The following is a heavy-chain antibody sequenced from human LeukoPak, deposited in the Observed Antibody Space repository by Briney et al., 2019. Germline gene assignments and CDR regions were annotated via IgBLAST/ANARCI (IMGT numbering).Heavy chain of an antibody. D-gene: IGHD3-3*01. CDR1: GFTFSIYG. CDR2: SRGNGGSS. V-gene: IGHV3-23*01. CDR3: ARTYYDFWSGYYPD. J-gene: IGHJ4*02. Sequence: GGSLRLSCAASGFTFSIYGMSWVRQAPGKGLEWVSGSRGNGGSSHYADSVKGRFTISRDNSKNTLYLQMNSLRAEDTAVYYCARTYYDFWSGYYPDWGQGTLVTVSS.